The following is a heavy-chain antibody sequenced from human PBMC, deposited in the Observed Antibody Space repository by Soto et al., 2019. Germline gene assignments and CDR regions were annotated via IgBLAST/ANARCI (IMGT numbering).Heavy chain of an antibody. Sequence: QVHLQESGPGLVKPSGTLSLTCAVSGGSISTNNWWIWIRQSPRKGLEWIGEIYHSGSTNYNPSLKRRVTISVEKAKNHFSLNLGSVTAADTAVSYCARDLVGTTPAFDIWGQGTLVTVSP. D-gene: IGHD2-15*01. CDR1: GGSISTNNW. CDR3: ARDLVGTTPAFDI. CDR2: IYHSGST. J-gene: IGHJ4*02. V-gene: IGHV4-4*02.